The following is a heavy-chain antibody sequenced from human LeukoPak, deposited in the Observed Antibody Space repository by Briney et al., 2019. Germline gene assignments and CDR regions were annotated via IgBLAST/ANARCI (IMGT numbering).Heavy chain of an antibody. V-gene: IGHV3-74*01. J-gene: IGHJ4*02. CDR2: VNNDGSST. Sequence: GGSLRLSCAASGFTFSSYWMHWVRQAPGKGLVWVSRVNNDGSSTTYADSVKGRFTISRDNAKNTLYLQTNSLRAEDTAVYYCARGDNGSGRDWGQGTLVTVSS. D-gene: IGHD3-10*01. CDR3: ARGDNGSGRD. CDR1: GFTFSSYW.